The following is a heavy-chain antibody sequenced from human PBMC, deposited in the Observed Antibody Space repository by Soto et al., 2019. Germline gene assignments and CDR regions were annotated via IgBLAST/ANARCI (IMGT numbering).Heavy chain of an antibody. CDR2: IYYSGST. D-gene: IGHD3-22*01. CDR1: GGSISSSSYY. Sequence: SETLSLTCTVSGGSISSSSYYWGWIRQPPGKGLEWIGSIYYSGSTYYNPSLKSRVTISVDTSKNQFSLKLSSVTAADTAVYYCARQDTYYYDSSGYPYYFDYWGQGTLVTVSS. CDR3: ARQDTYYYDSSGYPYYFDY. J-gene: IGHJ4*02. V-gene: IGHV4-39*01.